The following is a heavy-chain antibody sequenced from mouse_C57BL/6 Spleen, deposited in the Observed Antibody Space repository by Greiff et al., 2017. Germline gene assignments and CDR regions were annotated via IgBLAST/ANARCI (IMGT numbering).Heavy chain of an antibody. CDR3: ASGGYSNSYAMDY. D-gene: IGHD2-5*01. Sequence: QVQLQQPGAELVKPGASVKLSCKASGYTFTSYWMQWVKQRPGQGLEWIGEIDPSDSCTNYNQKFKGKATLTVDTSSSTAYMQLSSLTSEDSAVYYCASGGYSNSYAMDYWGQGTSVTVSS. CDR1: GYTFTSYW. CDR2: IDPSDSCT. V-gene: IGHV1-50*01. J-gene: IGHJ4*01.